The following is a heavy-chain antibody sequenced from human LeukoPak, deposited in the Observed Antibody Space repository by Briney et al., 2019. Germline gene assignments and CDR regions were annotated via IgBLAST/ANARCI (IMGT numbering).Heavy chain of an antibody. Sequence: SETLSLTCTVSGGSISSYYWSWIRQPPGKGLEWIGYIYYSGSTNYNPSLKSRVTISVDTSKNQFSLRLSSVTAADTAVYYCQSRYLEWLLEYWGQGTLVTVSS. CDR3: QSRYLEWLLEY. CDR1: GGSISSYY. V-gene: IGHV4-59*08. J-gene: IGHJ4*02. CDR2: IYYSGST. D-gene: IGHD3-3*01.